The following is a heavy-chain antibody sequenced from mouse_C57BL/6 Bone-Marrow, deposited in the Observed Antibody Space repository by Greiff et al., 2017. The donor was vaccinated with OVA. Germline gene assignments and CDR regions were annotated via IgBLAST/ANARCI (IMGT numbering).Heavy chain of an antibody. CDR1: GFTFSSYG. Sequence: EVKLMESGGDLVKPGGSLKLSCAASGFTFSSYGMSWVRQTPDKRLEWVATISSGGSYTYYPDSVKGRFTISRDNAKNTLYLQMSSLKSEDTAMYYCARNRWLLRFDYWGQGTTLTVSS. CDR3: ARNRWLLRFDY. J-gene: IGHJ2*01. D-gene: IGHD2-3*01. V-gene: IGHV5-6*01. CDR2: ISSGGSYT.